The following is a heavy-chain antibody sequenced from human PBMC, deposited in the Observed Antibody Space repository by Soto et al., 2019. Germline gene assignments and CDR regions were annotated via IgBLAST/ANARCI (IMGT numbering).Heavy chain of an antibody. J-gene: IGHJ4*02. CDR1: GDTFSIYT. V-gene: IGHV1-69*02. CDR2: VIPILDIT. D-gene: IGHD1-20*01. CDR3: ARGITLPTPLDY. Sequence: SVKVSCKASGDTFSIYTISWVRQAPGQGLEWMGRVIPILDITSYTQRFQGRVTITRDTSASTAYMELSSLRSEDTAVYYCARGITLPTPLDYWGQGTLVTVSS.